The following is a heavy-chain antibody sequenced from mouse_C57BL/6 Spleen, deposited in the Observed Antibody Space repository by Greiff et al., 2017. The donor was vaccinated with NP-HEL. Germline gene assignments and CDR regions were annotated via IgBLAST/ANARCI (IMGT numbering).Heavy chain of an antibody. CDR2: IYPSDSET. J-gene: IGHJ3*01. CDR1: GYTFTSYW. D-gene: IGHD1-1*01. Sequence: QVQLQQPGAELVRPGSSVKLSCKASGYTFTSYWMDWVKQRPGQGLEWIGNIYPSDSETHYNQKFKDKATLTVDKSSSTAYMQLSSLTSEDSAVYYCARGVYYSGSSYRFAYWGQGTLVTVSA. CDR3: ARGVYYSGSSYRFAY. V-gene: IGHV1-61*01.